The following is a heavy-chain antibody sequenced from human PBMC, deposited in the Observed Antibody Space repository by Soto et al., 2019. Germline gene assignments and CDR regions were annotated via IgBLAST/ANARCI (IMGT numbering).Heavy chain of an antibody. J-gene: IGHJ4*02. CDR1: GFTTTSSA. CDR3: ATVHNTSRSFDY. Sequence: GVSLRLSCAASGFTTTSSAMSGVRQAPGKGLEWVSTTGISGRTTYYADSVKGRFTVSRDDSKNTLDLQMSSLRAEDTAVYYCATVHNTSRSFDYWGQGTPVTVSS. CDR2: TGISGRTT. V-gene: IGHV3-23*01. D-gene: IGHD1-20*01.